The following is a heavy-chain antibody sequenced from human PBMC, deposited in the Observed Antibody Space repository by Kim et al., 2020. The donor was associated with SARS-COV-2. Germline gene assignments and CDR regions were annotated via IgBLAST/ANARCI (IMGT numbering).Heavy chain of an antibody. CDR1: GFTFSSYA. J-gene: IGHJ4*02. Sequence: GGSLRLSCAASGFTFSSYAMHWVRQAPGKGLEWVAVISYDGSNKYYADSVKGRFTISRDNSKNTLYLQMNSLRAEDTAVYYCARESRWFGESPLMGYWGQGTLVTVSS. CDR2: ISYDGSNK. CDR3: ARESRWFGESPLMGY. D-gene: IGHD3-10*01. V-gene: IGHV3-30-3*01.